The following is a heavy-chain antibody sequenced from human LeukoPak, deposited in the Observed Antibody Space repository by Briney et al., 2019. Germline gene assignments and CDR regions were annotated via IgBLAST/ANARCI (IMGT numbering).Heavy chain of an antibody. V-gene: IGHV4-34*01. CDR2: INHSGNT. CDR3: ARGNMQFGELVLGDY. Sequence: SETLSLTCAVYGGSFSGYFWSWIRQPPGKGLEWIGEINHSGNTNYNPSLKSRVTISVDTSKNQFSLKLSSVTAADTAVYYCARGNMQFGELVLGDYWGQGTLVTVSS. J-gene: IGHJ4*02. CDR1: GGSFSGYF. D-gene: IGHD3-10*01.